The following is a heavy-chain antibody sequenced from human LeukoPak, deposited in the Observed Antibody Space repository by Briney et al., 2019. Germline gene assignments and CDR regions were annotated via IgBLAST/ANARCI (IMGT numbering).Heavy chain of an antibody. J-gene: IGHJ5*02. Sequence: GGSLRLSCAASGFTFSNAWMSWVRQAPGKGLEWVGRIKSNTDGGTTDYAAPVKGRFTISRDDSKNTLYLQMNSLKTEDTAVYCCTTGPLLLWFGGNWFDPWGQGTLVTVSS. D-gene: IGHD3-10*01. V-gene: IGHV3-15*01. CDR1: GFTFSNAW. CDR3: TTGPLLLWFGGNWFDP. CDR2: IKSNTDGGTT.